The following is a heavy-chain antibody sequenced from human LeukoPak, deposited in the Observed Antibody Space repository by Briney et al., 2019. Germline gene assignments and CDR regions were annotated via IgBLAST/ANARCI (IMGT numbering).Heavy chain of an antibody. D-gene: IGHD2-21*01. CDR1: GDSIRSHF. CDR2: IDYSGST. V-gene: IGHV4-59*11. Sequence: PSETLSFTCTVSGDSIRSHFWSWIRQPPGKGLEWLGYIDYSGSTNYNPSLKSRVTISADTSKNQFSLKLSSVTAADTAVYYCARSLPGVWPHFDYWGQGTLVTVSS. CDR3: ARSLPGVWPHFDY. J-gene: IGHJ4*01.